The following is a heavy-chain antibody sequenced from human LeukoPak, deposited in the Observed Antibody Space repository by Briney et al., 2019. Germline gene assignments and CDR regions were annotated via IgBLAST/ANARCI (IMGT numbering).Heavy chain of an antibody. CDR3: ARERGNSNFDY. CDR1: GXTFSTYS. D-gene: IGHD4-23*01. CDR2: ISSSTI. V-gene: IGHV3-48*02. Sequence: GGSLRLSSAASGXTFSTYSMNWVRQAPGKGLEWVSYISSSTIYYADTVTGRFTISRDNAKNSLYLQMNRLRDEDTAVYYCARERGNSNFDYWGQGTLVTVSS. J-gene: IGHJ4*02.